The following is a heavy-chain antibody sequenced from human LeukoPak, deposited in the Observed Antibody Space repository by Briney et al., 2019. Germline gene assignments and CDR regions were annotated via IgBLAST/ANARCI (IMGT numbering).Heavy chain of an antibody. CDR2: IYSGGST. V-gene: IGHV3-66*01. D-gene: IGHD2-15*01. J-gene: IGHJ1*01. CDR1: GFSVSNNY. Sequence: GGSLRLSCAASGFSVSNNYMSWVRQAPGKGLEWVSVIYSGGSTFYADSVKGRFTISRDNSKNTLYLQMSSLRAEDMAVYYCASDSYSPEYFQHWGQGTLVTVSS. CDR3: ASDSYSPEYFQH.